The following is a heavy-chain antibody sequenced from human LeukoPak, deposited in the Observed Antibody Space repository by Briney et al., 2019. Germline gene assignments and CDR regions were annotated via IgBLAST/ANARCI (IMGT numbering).Heavy chain of an antibody. CDR1: GYTFSSHD. J-gene: IGHJ4*02. CDR3: ARVINYCDYVTTRFDY. Sequence: GASVKVSCKASGYTFSSHDINWVRQSTGQGLEWMGWMNPNSGNTGYAQKFQGRVTITRNTSISAAYMELTSLRSEDTAVYYCARVINYCDYVTTRFDYWGQGTLVTVSS. D-gene: IGHD4-17*01. V-gene: IGHV1-8*01. CDR2: MNPNSGNT.